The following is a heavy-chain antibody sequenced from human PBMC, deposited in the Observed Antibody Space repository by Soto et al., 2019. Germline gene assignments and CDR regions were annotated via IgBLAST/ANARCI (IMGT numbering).Heavy chain of an antibody. J-gene: IGHJ4*02. V-gene: IGHV3-21*01. CDR1: GFTFSSYS. D-gene: IGHD3-10*01. CDR3: ARDNAPNYYGSGSPWGYYFDY. CDR2: ISSSSSYI. Sequence: GGSLRLSCAASGFTFSSYSMNWVRQAPGKGLEWVSSISSSSSYIYYADSVKGRFTISRDNAKNSLYLQMNSLRAEDTAVYYCARDNAPNYYGSGSPWGYYFDYWGQGTLVTVSS.